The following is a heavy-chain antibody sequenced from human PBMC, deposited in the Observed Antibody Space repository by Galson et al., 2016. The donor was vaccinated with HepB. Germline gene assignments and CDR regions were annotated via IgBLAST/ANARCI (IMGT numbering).Heavy chain of an antibody. CDR1: DFTFSSNA. D-gene: IGHD6-19*01. Sequence: SLRLSCAASDFTFSSNAMHWVRQAPGKGLECVSAITSNGGNTYYADSVKGRFTISRDNSKNTLYLQMTSLRAEDTAVYYCVNRGSSGWYDYWGQGTLVTVSS. CDR2: ITSNGGNT. J-gene: IGHJ4*02. V-gene: IGHV3-64D*06. CDR3: VNRGSSGWYDY.